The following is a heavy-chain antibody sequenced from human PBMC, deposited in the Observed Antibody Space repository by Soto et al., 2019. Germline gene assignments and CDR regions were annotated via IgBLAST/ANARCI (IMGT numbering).Heavy chain of an antibody. CDR3: ARDPNWGSPYFDY. Sequence: GGSLRLSCAASGFTFSSYWMSWVRQAPGKGLEWVANIKQDGSEKYYVDSVKGRFTISRDNPKNSLYLQMNSLRAEDAAVYYCARDPNWGSPYFDYWGQGTLVTVSS. CDR1: GFTFSSYW. D-gene: IGHD7-27*01. CDR2: IKQDGSEK. V-gene: IGHV3-7*01. J-gene: IGHJ4*02.